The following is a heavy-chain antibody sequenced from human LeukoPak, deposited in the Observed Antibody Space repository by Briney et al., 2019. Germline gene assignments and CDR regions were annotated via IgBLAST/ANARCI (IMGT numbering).Heavy chain of an antibody. Sequence: PGGSLRLSCAASGFTVGNNYMSWVRQAPGKGLEWVSLIYSAGSTYYADSVRGRFTISRDSSKNTLYLQMNSLRAEDTAVYYCAKDLNYDFWSGLGNWGQGTLVTVSS. D-gene: IGHD3-3*01. CDR1: GFTVGNNY. CDR2: IYSAGST. CDR3: AKDLNYDFWSGLGN. J-gene: IGHJ4*02. V-gene: IGHV3-66*01.